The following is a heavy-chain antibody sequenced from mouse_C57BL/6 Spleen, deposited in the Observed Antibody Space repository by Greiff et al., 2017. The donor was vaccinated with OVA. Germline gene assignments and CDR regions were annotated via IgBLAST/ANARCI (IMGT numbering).Heavy chain of an antibody. D-gene: IGHD1-1*01. J-gene: IGHJ1*03. Sequence: VKQSCKASGYTFTSYWMHWVKQRPGRDLEWIGRIDPNSGGTKYNEKFKSKATLTVDKPSSTAYMQLSSLTSEDSAVYYCAIGSSSYWYFDVWGTGTTVTVSS. V-gene: IGHV1-72*01. CDR1: GYTFTSYW. CDR3: AIGSSSYWYFDV. CDR2: IDPNSGGT.